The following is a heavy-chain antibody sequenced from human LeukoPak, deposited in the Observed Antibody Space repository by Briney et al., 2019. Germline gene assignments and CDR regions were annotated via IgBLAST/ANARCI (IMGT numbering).Heavy chain of an antibody. Sequence: PGGSLRLSSAASGFTFSSYGMHWVRQATGKGLEWVAVIWYDGSNKYYADSVKGRFTISRDNSKNTLYLQMNSLRAEDTAVYYCASTINHPFDYWGQGALVTVSS. CDR3: ASTINHPFDY. CDR2: IWYDGSNK. J-gene: IGHJ4*02. D-gene: IGHD1-14*01. V-gene: IGHV3-33*01. CDR1: GFTFSSYG.